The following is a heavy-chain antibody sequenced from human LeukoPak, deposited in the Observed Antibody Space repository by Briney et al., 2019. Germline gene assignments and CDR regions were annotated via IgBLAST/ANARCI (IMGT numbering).Heavy chain of an antibody. D-gene: IGHD6-19*01. Sequence: SQTLSLTCTVSGGSISSGGYYWSWIRQHPGKGLEWIGYIYYSGSTYYNPSLKSRVTISVDTSKNQFSLKLSSVTAADTAVYYCAREHIAVAGTYWFDPWGQGTLATVSS. CDR3: AREHIAVAGTYWFDP. J-gene: IGHJ5*02. V-gene: IGHV4-31*03. CDR1: GGSISSGGYY. CDR2: IYYSGST.